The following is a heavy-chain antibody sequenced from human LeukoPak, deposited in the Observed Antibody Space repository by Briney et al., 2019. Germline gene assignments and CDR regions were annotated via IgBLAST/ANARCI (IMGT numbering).Heavy chain of an antibody. Sequence: GRSLRLSCAASGFSFTSFSIHWVRQTPDKGLEWLAVISFDGTTKYFADSVKGRFTISRDNSKNTVFLQMNSLRFEDTALYFCARRWDSSGPIDYWGQGTLVSVSS. D-gene: IGHD3-22*01. CDR2: ISFDGTTK. V-gene: IGHV3-30*04. CDR1: GFSFTSFS. CDR3: ARRWDSSGPIDY. J-gene: IGHJ4*01.